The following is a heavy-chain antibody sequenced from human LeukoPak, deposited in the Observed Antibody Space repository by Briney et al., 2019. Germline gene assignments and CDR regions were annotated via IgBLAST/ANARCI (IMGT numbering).Heavy chain of an antibody. CDR1: GYTFTSYD. Sequence: ASVKVSCKASGYTFTSYDINWVRQATGQGLEWMGWMNPNSGNTGYAQKFQGRVTMTRNTSKSTAYMELSSLRSEDTAVYYCARKYYDFWSGYPSPRSYGMDVWGQGTTVTVSS. CDR3: ARKYYDFWSGYPSPRSYGMDV. D-gene: IGHD3-3*01. V-gene: IGHV1-8*01. CDR2: MNPNSGNT. J-gene: IGHJ6*02.